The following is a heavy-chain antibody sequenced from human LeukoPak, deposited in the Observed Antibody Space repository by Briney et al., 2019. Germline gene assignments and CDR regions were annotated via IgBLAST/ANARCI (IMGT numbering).Heavy chain of an antibody. V-gene: IGHV4-39*07. Sequence: SETLSLTCTVSGGSISSSSYYWGWIRQPPGKGLEWIGSIYYSGSTNYNPSLKSRVTISVDTSKNQFSLKLSSVTAADTAVYYCAREGAPGRDGYNYDYWGQGTLVTVSS. D-gene: IGHD5-24*01. CDR3: AREGAPGRDGYNYDY. J-gene: IGHJ4*02. CDR1: GGSISSSSYY. CDR2: IYYSGST.